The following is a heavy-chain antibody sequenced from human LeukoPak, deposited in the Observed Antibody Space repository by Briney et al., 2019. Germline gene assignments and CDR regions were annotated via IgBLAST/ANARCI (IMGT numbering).Heavy chain of an antibody. CDR1: GFTISTYS. Sequence: GGSLRLSCAASGFTISTYSMNWVRQAPGKGLEWVSYISSSSSTIYYADSVKGRFTISRDNAKNSLYLQMNSLRAEDTAVYYCARGSTYYDSSGQVPFDYWGQGTLVTVSS. D-gene: IGHD3-22*01. CDR2: ISSSSSTI. V-gene: IGHV3-48*01. J-gene: IGHJ4*02. CDR3: ARGSTYYDSSGQVPFDY.